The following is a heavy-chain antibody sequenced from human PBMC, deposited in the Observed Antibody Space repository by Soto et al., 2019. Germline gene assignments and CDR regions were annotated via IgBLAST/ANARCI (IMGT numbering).Heavy chain of an antibody. V-gene: IGHV5-51*01. J-gene: IGHJ5*02. Sequence: GESLKISCNGSGYSFTGYWIGWVRQMPGKGLEWMGIIYPGDSDTRYSPSFQGQVTISADKSISTAYLQWSSLKASDTAMYYCARLAPIGIAAAGDNWFDPWGQGTLVTVYS. D-gene: IGHD6-13*01. CDR3: ARLAPIGIAAAGDNWFDP. CDR2: IYPGDSDT. CDR1: GYSFTGYW.